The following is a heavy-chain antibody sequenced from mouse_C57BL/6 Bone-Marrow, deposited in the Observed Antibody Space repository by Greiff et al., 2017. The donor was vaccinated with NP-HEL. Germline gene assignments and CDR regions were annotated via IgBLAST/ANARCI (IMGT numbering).Heavy chain of an antibody. J-gene: IGHJ3*01. CDR1: GYTFTSYG. D-gene: IGHD2-5*01. V-gene: IGHV1-81*01. CDR3: ARESYYSNLGLAY. CDR2: IYPRSGNT. Sequence: QVQLQQSGAELARPGASVKLSCKASGYTFTSYGISWVKQRTGQGLEWIGEIYPRSGNTYYNEKFKGKATLTADKSSSTAYMELRSLTSEDSAVYFCARESYYSNLGLAYWGQGTLVTVSA.